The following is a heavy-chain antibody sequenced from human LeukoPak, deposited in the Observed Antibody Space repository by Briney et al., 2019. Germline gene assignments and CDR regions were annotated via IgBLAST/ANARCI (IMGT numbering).Heavy chain of an antibody. CDR1: GGSISSSS. Sequence: SETLSLTCTVSGGSISSSSWSWIRQPPGKGLEWIGYIYYSASTNYNPSLKSRVTISVDTSKNQFSLKLSSVTAADTAVYYCASTDWNYAQWGRGILVTVSS. CDR3: ASTDWNYAQ. V-gene: IGHV4-59*08. CDR2: IYYSAST. D-gene: IGHD1-7*01. J-gene: IGHJ4*02.